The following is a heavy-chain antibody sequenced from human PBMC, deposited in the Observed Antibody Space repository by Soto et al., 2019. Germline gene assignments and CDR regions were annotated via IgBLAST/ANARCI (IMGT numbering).Heavy chain of an antibody. CDR3: ARVGPMTTVTTYDAFDI. Sequence: ASVKVSCKASGYTFTGYYMHWVRQAPGQGLEWMGWINPNSGGTNYAQKFQGWVTMTRDTSISTAYMELSRLRSDDTAVYYCARVGPMTTVTTYDAFDIWGQGTMVTVSS. CDR2: INPNSGGT. D-gene: IGHD4-4*01. V-gene: IGHV1-2*04. J-gene: IGHJ3*02. CDR1: GYTFTGYY.